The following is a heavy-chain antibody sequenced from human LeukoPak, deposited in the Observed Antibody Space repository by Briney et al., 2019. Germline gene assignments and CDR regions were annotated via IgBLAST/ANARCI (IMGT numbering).Heavy chain of an antibody. CDR3: ARSFRSTRPSYYYGMDV. Sequence: PGGSLRLSCAASGFTFSSYSMNWVRQAPGKGLEWVSYISSSSSTIYYADSVKGRFTISRDNAKNSLYLQMNSLRAEDTAVYYCARSFRSTRPSYYYGMDVWGQGTTVTVSS. J-gene: IGHJ6*02. D-gene: IGHD1-1*01. CDR2: ISSSSSTI. CDR1: GFTFSSYS. V-gene: IGHV3-48*04.